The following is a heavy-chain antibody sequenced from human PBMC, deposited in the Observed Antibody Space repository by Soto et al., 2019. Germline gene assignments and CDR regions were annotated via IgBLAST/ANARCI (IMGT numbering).Heavy chain of an antibody. V-gene: IGHV4-59*01. CDR1: SGSIINYY. J-gene: IGHJ3*01. CDR3: ASRLNLATTTGDAYAL. CDR2: IYYSGST. Sequence: SETLSLTCTVSSGSIINYYWSWIRQPPGKGLEWIGFIYYSGSTNYNSFLKSRVTMSVDMSRQQLSLKLNSVTAADTAVYYCASRLNLATTTGDAYALWSQGTMVTVSS. D-gene: IGHD1-26*01.